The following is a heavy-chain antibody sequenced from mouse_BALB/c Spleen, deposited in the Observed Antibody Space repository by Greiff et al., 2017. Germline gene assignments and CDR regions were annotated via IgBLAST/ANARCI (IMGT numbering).Heavy chain of an antibody. CDR3: TRETITTAFDY. D-gene: IGHD1-2*01. J-gene: IGHJ2*01. Sequence: VQLQQPGAELVKPGASVKLSCKASGYTFTSYYMYWVKQRPGQGLEWIGGINPSNGGTNFNEKFKSKATLTVDKSSSTAYMQLSSLTSEDSAVYYCTRETITTAFDYWGQGTTLTVSS. CDR1: GYTFTSYY. CDR2: INPSNGGT. V-gene: IGHV1S81*02.